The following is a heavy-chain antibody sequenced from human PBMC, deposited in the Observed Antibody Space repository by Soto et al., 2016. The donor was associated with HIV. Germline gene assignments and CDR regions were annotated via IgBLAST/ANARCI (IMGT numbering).Heavy chain of an antibody. CDR2: INSDGSST. J-gene: IGHJ4*02. CDR1: GFTFSSYW. Sequence: EVQLVESGGGLVQPGGSLRLSCAASGFTFSSYWMHWVRQAPGKGLVWVSRINSDGSSTSYADSVKGRFTISKDNAKNTLYLQMNSLRAEDTAVYYCAMLILGYCSSTSCSDYWGQGTLVTVSS. V-gene: IGHV3-74*01. CDR3: AMLILGYCSSTSCSDY. D-gene: IGHD2-2*03.